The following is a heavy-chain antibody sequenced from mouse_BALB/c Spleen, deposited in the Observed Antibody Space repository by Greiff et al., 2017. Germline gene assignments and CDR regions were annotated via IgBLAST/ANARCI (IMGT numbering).Heavy chain of an antibody. CDR3: ARDYYDFFAY. Sequence: EVKLMESGAELVKPGASVKLSCTASGFNIKDTYMHWVKQRPEQGLEWIGRIDPANGNTKYDPKFQGKATITADTSSNTAYLQLSSLTSEDTAVYYCARDYYDFFAYWGQGTLVTVSA. J-gene: IGHJ3*01. CDR2: IDPANGNT. CDR1: GFNIKDTY. V-gene: IGHV14-3*02. D-gene: IGHD2-4*01.